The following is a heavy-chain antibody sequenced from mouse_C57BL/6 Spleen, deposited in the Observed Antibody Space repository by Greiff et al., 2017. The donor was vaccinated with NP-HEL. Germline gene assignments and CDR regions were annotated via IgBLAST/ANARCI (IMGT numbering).Heavy chain of an antibody. CDR1: GYTFTSYW. Sequence: QVQLQQPGAELVKPGASVTLSCKASGYTFTSYWMPWVQQRPGRGLEWIGRIDPHSGGTKYNEKYKSKATLTVEKRFSTAYMQLSSRTSEDSAVYYCARYDGYPWGQGTLVTVSA. CDR3: ARYDGYP. CDR2: IDPHSGGT. V-gene: IGHV1-72*01. J-gene: IGHJ3*01. D-gene: IGHD2-3*01.